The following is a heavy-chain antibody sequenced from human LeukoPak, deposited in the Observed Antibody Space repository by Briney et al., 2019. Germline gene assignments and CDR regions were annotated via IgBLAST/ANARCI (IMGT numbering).Heavy chain of an antibody. V-gene: IGHV3-21*01. CDR1: KFTFSTYS. Sequence: GGSLRLSCVASKFTFSTYSMSWVRQAPGKGLEWVSSVSSSGYISYADSVKGRFTISRDNAKNSLYLQMNSLRVEDTAVYYCARGIEDSRAQPVSQWFDPWGQGTLVTVSS. CDR2: VSSSGYI. D-gene: IGHD3/OR15-3a*01. CDR3: ARGIEDSRAQPVSQWFDP. J-gene: IGHJ5*02.